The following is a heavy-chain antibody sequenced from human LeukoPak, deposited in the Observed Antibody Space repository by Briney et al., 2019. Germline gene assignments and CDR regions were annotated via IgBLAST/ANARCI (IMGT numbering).Heavy chain of an antibody. Sequence: RASVKVSCKASGGTFSSYAISWVRQAPGQGLEWMGGIIPIFGTANYAQKFQGRVTITADESTSTAYMELSSLRSEDTAVYYCARGRLFGYCSSTSCYKSTGFMDAWGKGTTVTVSS. CDR3: ARGRLFGYCSSTSCYKSTGFMDA. CDR2: IIPIFGTA. J-gene: IGHJ6*03. D-gene: IGHD2-2*02. CDR1: GGTFSSYA. V-gene: IGHV1-69*13.